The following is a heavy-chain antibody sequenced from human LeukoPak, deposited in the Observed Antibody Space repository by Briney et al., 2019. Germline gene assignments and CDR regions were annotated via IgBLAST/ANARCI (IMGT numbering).Heavy chain of an antibody. D-gene: IGHD3-9*01. J-gene: IGHJ6*02. V-gene: IGHV5-51*01. CDR2: IYPGDSDT. CDR1: GYSFTSYW. Sequence: GESLKISCKGSGYSFTSYWTGWVRQMPGKGLEWMGIIYPGDSDTRYSPSFQGQVTISADKSISTAYLQWSSLKASDTAMYYCARQNYGILTGYYGARMDYGMDVWGQGTTVTVSS. CDR3: ARQNYGILTGYYGARMDYGMDV.